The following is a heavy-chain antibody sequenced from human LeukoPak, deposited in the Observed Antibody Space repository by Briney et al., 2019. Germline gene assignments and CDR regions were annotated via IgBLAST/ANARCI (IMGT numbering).Heavy chain of an antibody. J-gene: IGHJ4*02. CDR3: ARGIYNDYYFDY. Sequence: SETLSLTCVVYDGSVNGFYWSWIRQPPGKGLEWIGEITHSGVSSYNPSLKGRVTISVDTSKNQFSLKLRSVTAADTAVYYCARGIYNDYYFDYWGQGTLVTVSS. CDR2: ITHSGVS. CDR1: DGSVNGFY. V-gene: IGHV4-34*01. D-gene: IGHD5-24*01.